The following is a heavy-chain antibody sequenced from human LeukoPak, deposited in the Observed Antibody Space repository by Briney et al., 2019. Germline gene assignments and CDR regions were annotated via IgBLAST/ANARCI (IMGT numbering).Heavy chain of an antibody. J-gene: IGHJ3*02. CDR3: ARDTGVVPAAYDAFDI. CDR1: GYTFTSYG. V-gene: IGHV1-18*01. CDR2: ISAYNGNT. Sequence: ASEKVSCKASGYTFTSYGISWVRQAPGQGLEWMGWISAYNGNTNYAQKLQGRVTMTTDTSTSTAYMELRSLRSDDTAVYYCARDTGVVPAAYDAFDIWGQGTMVTVSS. D-gene: IGHD2-2*01.